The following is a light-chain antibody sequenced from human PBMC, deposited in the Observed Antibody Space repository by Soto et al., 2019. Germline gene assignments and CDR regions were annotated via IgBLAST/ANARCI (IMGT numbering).Light chain of an antibody. J-gene: IGKJ1*01. CDR3: HQRYTTPLA. V-gene: IGKV1-39*01. CDR1: QSISTN. Sequence: DIQMTQSPSSLSASVGDRVTITCRASQSISTNLNWYQQKPGKAPKLLIYLASSLQSGVPSTFSGSGSGTAFSLTISSLQPEDFATYFCHQRYTTPLAFGQGTKVEIK. CDR2: LAS.